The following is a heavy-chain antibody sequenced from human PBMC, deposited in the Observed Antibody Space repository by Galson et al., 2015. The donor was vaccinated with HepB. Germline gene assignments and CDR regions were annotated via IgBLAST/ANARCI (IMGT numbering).Heavy chain of an antibody. CDR3: ATATCSSRERKFSVWYDYDY. Sequence: SVRVSCKASGYTFTSYYMPWVRQAPGQGLEWMGVINPSGGSTCYAQNFQGRVTMTRDTSTSTVYMELSSLRSKDTAGYYCATATCSSRERKFSVWYDYDYWGQGTLVTVSS. V-gene: IGHV1-46*01. CDR1: GYTFTSYY. CDR2: INPSGGST. J-gene: IGHJ4*02. D-gene: IGHD6-19*01.